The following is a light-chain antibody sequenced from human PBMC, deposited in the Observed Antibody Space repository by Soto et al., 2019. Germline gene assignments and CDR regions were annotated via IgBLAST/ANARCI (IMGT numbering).Light chain of an antibody. CDR1: QGIGNY. CDR2: GAS. Sequence: IQVTQSPSSLSASVVDRVTITCRASQGIGNYLAWYQHKPGKVPKLLIYGASTLQSRVPSRFSGGGSGTEFTLTISSLQPDDFATYYCQQYNSYPTFGQGTRLEIK. V-gene: IGKV1-27*01. CDR3: QQYNSYPT. J-gene: IGKJ5*01.